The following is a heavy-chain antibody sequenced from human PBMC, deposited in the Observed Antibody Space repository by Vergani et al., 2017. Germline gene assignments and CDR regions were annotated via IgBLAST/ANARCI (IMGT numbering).Heavy chain of an antibody. CDR3: ARDLRLLYNRFDP. CDR1: GFTFKQYG. Sequence: QVQLVESGGGVVQPGRSLRLSCAAPGFTFKQYGMHWVRQAPGKGLEWVAVTWYDGNNKQYTDSVKGRFTISRDNSKSTMYLQMNSLRDEDTGVYYCARDLRLLYNRFDPWGQGTLVTVSS. CDR2: TWYDGNNK. D-gene: IGHD1-14*01. V-gene: IGHV3-33*01. J-gene: IGHJ5*02.